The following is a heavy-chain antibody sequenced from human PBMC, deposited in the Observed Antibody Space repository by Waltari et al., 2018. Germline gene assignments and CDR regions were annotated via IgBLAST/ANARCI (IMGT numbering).Heavy chain of an antibody. D-gene: IGHD6-19*01. J-gene: IGHJ4*02. V-gene: IGHV3-21*01. Sequence: EVQLVESGGGLVKPGGSLRLSCAASGFPFSSYRMNWVRQAPGKGLEWVSSISSSSSYIYYADSVKGRFTISRDNAKNSLYLQMNSLRAEDTAVYYCARDPKGIAVAGTFDYWGQGTLVTVSS. CDR3: ARDPKGIAVAGTFDY. CDR2: ISSSSSYI. CDR1: GFPFSSYR.